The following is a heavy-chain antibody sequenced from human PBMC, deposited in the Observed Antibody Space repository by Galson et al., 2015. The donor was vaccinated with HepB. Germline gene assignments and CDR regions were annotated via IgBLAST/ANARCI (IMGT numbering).Heavy chain of an antibody. V-gene: IGHV1-8*02. D-gene: IGHD4-23*01. CDR1: GYTFTGYY. J-gene: IGHJ5*02. Sequence: SVKVSCKASGYTFTGYYMHCVRQATGQGLEWMGWMNPNSGNTGYAQKFQGRVTMTRNTSISTAYMELSSLRSEDTAVYYCARGLVDYGGNSAWFDPWGQGTLVTVSS. CDR2: MNPNSGNT. CDR3: ARGLVDYGGNSAWFDP.